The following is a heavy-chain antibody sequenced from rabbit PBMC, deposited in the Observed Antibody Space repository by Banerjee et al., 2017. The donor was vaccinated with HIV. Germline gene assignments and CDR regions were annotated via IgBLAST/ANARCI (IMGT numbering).Heavy chain of an antibody. J-gene: IGHJ4*01. CDR3: ARDASSSGYYGYYFNL. Sequence: QEQLVESGGGLVQPEGSLTLTCTASGFSFSRTYYMCWVRQAPGKGLELIACIYTDSDGTWYASWVNGRFTISRSISLNTVDLKMTSLTAADTATYFCARDASSSGYYGYYFNLWGPGTLVTVS. D-gene: IGHD1-1*01. CDR1: GFSFSRTYY. V-gene: IGHV1S43*01. CDR2: IYTDSDGT.